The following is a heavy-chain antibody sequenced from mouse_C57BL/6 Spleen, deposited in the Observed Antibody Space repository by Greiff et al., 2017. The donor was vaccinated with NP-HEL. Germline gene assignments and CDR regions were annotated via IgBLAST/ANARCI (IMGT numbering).Heavy chain of an antibody. D-gene: IGHD2-4*01. V-gene: IGHV1-54*01. Sequence: VQLQQSGAELVRPGTSVKVFCKASGYAFTNYLIEWVKQRPGQGLEWIGVINPGSGGTNYNEKFKGKATLTADKSSSTAYMQLSSLTSEDSAVYFCARFDYDGDWYFDVWGTGTTVTVSS. CDR3: ARFDYDGDWYFDV. CDR2: INPGSGGT. CDR1: GYAFTNYL. J-gene: IGHJ1*03.